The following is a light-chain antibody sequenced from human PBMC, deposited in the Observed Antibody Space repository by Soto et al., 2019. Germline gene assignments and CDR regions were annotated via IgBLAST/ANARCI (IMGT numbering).Light chain of an antibody. Sequence: SYELTQPPAVSVAPGQTARITCGGDNIGSKSVHWYQQKPGQAPVLVVYNYRDRPSGIPERFSDSNSGNTATLTISRVEAGDEADYYCGTWDSSLSAVVFGGGTKLTVL. J-gene: IGLJ2*01. CDR1: NIGSKS. CDR3: GTWDSSLSAVV. V-gene: IGLV3-21*02. CDR2: NYR.